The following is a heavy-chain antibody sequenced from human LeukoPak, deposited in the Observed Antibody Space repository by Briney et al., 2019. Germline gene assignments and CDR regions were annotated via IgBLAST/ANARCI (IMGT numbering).Heavy chain of an antibody. Sequence: SETLSLTCAVYGGSFSGFYWSWIRQPPGKGLEWIGEINHSRSTNYSPSLKSRVTISIDTSKNQFSLKLSSVAAADTAVYFCARGRREGGYVRRDWFDPWGQGTLVTVSS. CDR2: INHSRST. J-gene: IGHJ5*02. D-gene: IGHD5-12*01. V-gene: IGHV4-34*01. CDR1: GGSFSGFY. CDR3: ARGRREGGYVRRDWFDP.